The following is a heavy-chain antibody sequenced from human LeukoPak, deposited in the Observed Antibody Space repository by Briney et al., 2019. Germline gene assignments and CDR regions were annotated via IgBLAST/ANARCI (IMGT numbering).Heavy chain of an antibody. J-gene: IGHJ6*02. CDR3: AIPPLSGTGSSRPLAGMDV. CDR2: ISSGGSTI. CDR1: GFPFSDYY. Sequence: RGSLRLSCAASGFPFSDYYMSWIRQAPGEGLEWVSYISSGGSTIYYADSMRGRFTISRDNARNSLYLQMNSLRAEDTAVYYCAIPPLSGTGSSRPLAGMDVWGQGTTVTVSS. V-gene: IGHV3-11*04. D-gene: IGHD3-10*01.